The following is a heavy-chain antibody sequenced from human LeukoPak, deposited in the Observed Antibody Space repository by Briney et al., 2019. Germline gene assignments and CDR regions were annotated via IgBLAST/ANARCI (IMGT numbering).Heavy chain of an antibody. CDR2: ISIHGGDT. J-gene: IGHJ4*02. CDR1: GFTFSSYA. V-gene: IGHV3-64*01. Sequence: PGGSLRLSCAASGFTFSSYAMRWVRQAPGKGLEYVSAISIHGGDTYYANSVKGRFTISRDNSKNTLYLQMGSLRAEDMAVYYCARVLRDASGYYDYWGQGTLVTVSS. D-gene: IGHD3-22*01. CDR3: ARVLRDASGYYDY.